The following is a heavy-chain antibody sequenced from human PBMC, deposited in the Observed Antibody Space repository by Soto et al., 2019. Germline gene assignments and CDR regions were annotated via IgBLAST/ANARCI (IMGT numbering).Heavy chain of an antibody. CDR3: ARDRTGYSNDFDY. CDR1: GFTFSDYY. CDR2: ISSSSSYT. Sequence: QVQLVESGGGLVKPGGPLRLSCAASGFTFSDYYMTWIRQAPGKGLEWVSYISSSSSYTNYADSVKGRFTISRDNAKNSLYLQFNSLRAEDTAVYYCARDRTGYSNDFDYWGQGTLVTVSS. V-gene: IGHV3-11*05. J-gene: IGHJ4*02. D-gene: IGHD1-26*01.